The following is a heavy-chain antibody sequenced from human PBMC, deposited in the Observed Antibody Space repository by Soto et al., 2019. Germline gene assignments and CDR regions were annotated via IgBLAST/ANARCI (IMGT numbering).Heavy chain of an antibody. CDR3: ERDSAGGLLRFGEPYAIDV. CDR1: GGIFSSYA. V-gene: IGHV1-69*06. D-gene: IGHD3-10*01. J-gene: IGHJ6*02. Sequence: SVKVSCKASGGIFSSYAISWVRQAPGQGLEWMGGIFPIFGTANFAQKFQGRVTITADKSTRTVYMNLSSLRSEDTAVYYCERDSAGGLLRFGEPYAIDVWGQGTTVTVSS. CDR2: IFPIFGTA.